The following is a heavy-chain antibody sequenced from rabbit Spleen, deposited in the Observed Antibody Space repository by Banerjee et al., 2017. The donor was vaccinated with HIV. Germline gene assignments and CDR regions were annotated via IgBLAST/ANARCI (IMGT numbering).Heavy chain of an antibody. V-gene: IGHV1S40*01. CDR3: ARDTSSSFSSYGMDL. CDR1: GFSFSSSYW. CDR2: IYGGSSGST. J-gene: IGHJ6*01. Sequence: QSLEESGGDLVKPGASLTLTCTASGFSFSSSYWICWVRQAPGKGLEWIACIYGGSSGSTYYASWAKGRFTISKTSSTTVTLQMTSLTAADTATCFCARDTSSSFSSYGMDLWGQGTLVTVS. D-gene: IGHD1-1*01.